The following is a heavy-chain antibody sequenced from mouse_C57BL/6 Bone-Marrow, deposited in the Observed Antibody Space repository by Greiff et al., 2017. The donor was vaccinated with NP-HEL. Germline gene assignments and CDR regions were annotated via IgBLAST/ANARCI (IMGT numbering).Heavy chain of an antibody. CDR2: INPNNGGT. CDR1: GYTFTDYN. D-gene: IGHD1-1*01. V-gene: IGHV1-18*01. CDR3: ARIYYYGSSYVGGAMDY. J-gene: IGHJ4*01. Sequence: EVKLVESGPELVKPGASVKIPCKASGYTFTDYNMDWVKQSHGKSLEWIGDINPNNGGTIYNQKFKGKATLTVDKSSSAAYMELRSLTSEDTAVYYCARIYYYGSSYVGGAMDYWGQGTSVTVSS.